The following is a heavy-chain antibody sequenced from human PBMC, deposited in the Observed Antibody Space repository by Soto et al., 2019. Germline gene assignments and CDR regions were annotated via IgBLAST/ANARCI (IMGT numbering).Heavy chain of an antibody. CDR2: MNANSGLT. Sequence: QVQLVQSGAEVKKPGASVKVSCKASGYSFTSNDITWVRQAPGQGLEWRGWMNANSGLTGYAQKFQGRVTMTRNTSISTAYMELSSLTSEDTAVYYCARDATSPDYWGQGTLVAVSS. CDR3: ARDATSPDY. V-gene: IGHV1-8*01. J-gene: IGHJ4*02. CDR1: GYSFTSND. D-gene: IGHD2-2*01.